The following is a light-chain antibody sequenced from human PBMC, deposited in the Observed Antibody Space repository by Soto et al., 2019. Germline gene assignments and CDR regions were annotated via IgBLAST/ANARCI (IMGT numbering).Light chain of an antibody. CDR1: QSVSSSY. J-gene: IGKJ5*01. Sequence: EIVMTQSPATLSVSPGESATLSCMASQSVSSSYLAWYQQKPGQAPRLLIYGASSRATGIPDRFSGSGSGTDFTLTISRLEPEDFAVYYCQQCGSSPITFGQGTRLEIK. CDR2: GAS. CDR3: QQCGSSPIT. V-gene: IGKV3-20*01.